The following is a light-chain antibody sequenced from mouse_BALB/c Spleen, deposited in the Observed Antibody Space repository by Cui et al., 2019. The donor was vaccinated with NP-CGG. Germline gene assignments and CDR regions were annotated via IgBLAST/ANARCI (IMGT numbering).Light chain of an antibody. Sequence: QGVVTQVCAPTTSPGETVTLTCRSSTGAVTTSNYANWVQEKPDHLFTGLIGGTNNRAPGVPARFSGSLIGDKAALTITGAQTEDEAIYFCALWYSNHWVFGGGTKLTVL. CDR2: GTN. CDR1: TGAVTTSNY. CDR3: ALWYSNHWV. V-gene: IGLV1*01. J-gene: IGLJ1*01.